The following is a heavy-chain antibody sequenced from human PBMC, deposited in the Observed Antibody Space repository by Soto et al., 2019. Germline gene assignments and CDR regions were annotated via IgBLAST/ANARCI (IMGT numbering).Heavy chain of an antibody. J-gene: IGHJ4*02. Sequence: QVQLVESGGGVVQPGRSLRLSCAASGFTFSSHSMHWVRQAPGKGLEWVAVIAFDGSYKYYADSVKGRFTISRDNSKNTLYLQMSGLRAEDTAVYYCARGASIVVAGTSFDSWGQGTLVAVSS. CDR3: ARGASIVVAGTSFDS. CDR2: IAFDGSYK. V-gene: IGHV3-30*04. CDR1: GFTFSSHS. D-gene: IGHD6-19*01.